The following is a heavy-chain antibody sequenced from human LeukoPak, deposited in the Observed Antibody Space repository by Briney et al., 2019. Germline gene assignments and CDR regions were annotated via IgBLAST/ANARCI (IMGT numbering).Heavy chain of an antibody. CDR2: IYYSGST. CDR1: GGSISSSSYY. CDR3: AREAYGSGGNDY. D-gene: IGHD3-10*01. V-gene: IGHV4-39*07. Sequence: SETLSLTCTVSGGSISSSSYYWGWIRQPPGKGLEWIGSIYYSGSTYYNPSLKSRVTISVDTSKNQSSLKLSSVTAADTAVYYCAREAYGSGGNDYWGQGTLVTVSS. J-gene: IGHJ4*02.